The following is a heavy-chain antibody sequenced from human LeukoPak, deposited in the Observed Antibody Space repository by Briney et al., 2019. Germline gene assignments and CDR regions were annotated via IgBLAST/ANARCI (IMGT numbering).Heavy chain of an antibody. Sequence: SETLSLTCTVSGGSISSGDYYWSWIRQPTGKGLEWIGYIYYSGSTYYNPSLKSRVTISVDTSKNQFSLKLSSVTAADTAVYYCARGTTVTYYFDYWGQGTLVTVSS. CDR2: IYYSGST. V-gene: IGHV4-30-4*01. J-gene: IGHJ4*02. D-gene: IGHD4-17*01. CDR1: GGSISSGDYY. CDR3: ARGTTVTYYFDY.